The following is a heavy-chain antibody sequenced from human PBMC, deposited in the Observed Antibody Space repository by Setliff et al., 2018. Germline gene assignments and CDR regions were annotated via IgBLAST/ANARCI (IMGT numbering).Heavy chain of an antibody. CDR3: ATSNDCLDH. Sequence: GSLRLSCAASGFTFSIYSMNWVRQAPGRGLEWLSYITGSSSVIHYADSVKGRFTISRDNARNSLYLQINSLRAEDTAVYFCATSNDCLDHWGQGTLVTVSS. CDR2: ITGSSSVI. D-gene: IGHD2-21*01. J-gene: IGHJ5*02. V-gene: IGHV3-48*01. CDR1: GFTFSIYS.